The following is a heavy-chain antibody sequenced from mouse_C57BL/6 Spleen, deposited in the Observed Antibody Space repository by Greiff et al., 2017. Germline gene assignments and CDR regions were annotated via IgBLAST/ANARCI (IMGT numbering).Heavy chain of an antibody. CDR2: INPSNGGT. V-gene: IGHV1-53*01. J-gene: IGHJ3*01. D-gene: IGHD2-1*01. Sequence: QVQLQQPGTELVKPGASVKLSCKASGYTFTSYWMHWVKQRPGQGLEWIGNINPSNGGTNYNEKFKSKATLTVDKSSSTASMQLSSLTSEDSAVXVCASGNPLYDNYGAGVAYWGQGTLVTVSA. CDR3: ASGNPLYDNYGAGVAY. CDR1: GYTFTSYW.